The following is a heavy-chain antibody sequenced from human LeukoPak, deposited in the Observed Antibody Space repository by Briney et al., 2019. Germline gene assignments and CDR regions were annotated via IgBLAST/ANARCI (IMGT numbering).Heavy chain of an antibody. CDR3: ARDHGDDAFDI. CDR1: GYTFTGYY. CDR2: INSNRGGT. Sequence: ASVKVSCKASGYTFTGYYIHWVRQAPGQGLEWMGWINSNRGGTNYAQKFQGRVTMTRDTSISTAYMELRSVRSDDTAVYYCARDHGDDAFDIWGPGTMVTVSS. V-gene: IGHV1-2*02. D-gene: IGHD3-3*01. J-gene: IGHJ3*02.